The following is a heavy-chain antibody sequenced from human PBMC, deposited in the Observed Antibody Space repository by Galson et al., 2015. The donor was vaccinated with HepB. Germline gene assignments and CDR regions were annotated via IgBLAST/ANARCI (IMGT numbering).Heavy chain of an antibody. Sequence: SVKVSCKASGGTFSSYAISWVRQAPGQGLEWMGGIIPIFGTANYAQKFQGRVTITADESTSTAYMELSSLRSEDTAVYYCARGGWKQLGFLDYWGQGTLVTVSS. CDR3: ARGGWKQLGFLDY. CDR2: IIPIFGTA. V-gene: IGHV1-69*13. D-gene: IGHD6-6*01. J-gene: IGHJ4*02. CDR1: GGTFSSYA.